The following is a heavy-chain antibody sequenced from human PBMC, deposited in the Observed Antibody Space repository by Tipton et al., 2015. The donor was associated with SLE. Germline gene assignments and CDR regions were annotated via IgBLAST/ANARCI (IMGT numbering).Heavy chain of an antibody. CDR2: IYPGDSDI. CDR3: ARHSIVGATKSYFDY. J-gene: IGHJ4*02. CDR1: GYSFTSYW. D-gene: IGHD1-26*01. Sequence: VQLVQSGAEVKKPGESLRISCKGSGYSFTSYWIGWVRQMPGKGLEWMGIIYPGDSDIRYSPSFQGHVTISADKSISTAYLQWSSLKASDTAIYYCARHSIVGATKSYFDYWGQGTLVTVSS. V-gene: IGHV5-51*01.